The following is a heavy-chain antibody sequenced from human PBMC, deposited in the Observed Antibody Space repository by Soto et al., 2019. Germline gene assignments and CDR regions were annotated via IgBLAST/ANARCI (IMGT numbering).Heavy chain of an antibody. CDR1: GFTFSSSE. J-gene: IGHJ3*01. D-gene: IGHD1-26*01. Sequence: EVQLVESGGGLVQPGGSLRLSCAVSGFTFSSSEMYWVRQAPGKGLEWISYIHPSGQPIFYADSVKGRFTISRDNANNSLSLQMNSLIAEDTAVYYCARRASRWGQGKMVTVSS. CDR2: IHPSGQPI. V-gene: IGHV3-48*03. CDR3: ARRASR.